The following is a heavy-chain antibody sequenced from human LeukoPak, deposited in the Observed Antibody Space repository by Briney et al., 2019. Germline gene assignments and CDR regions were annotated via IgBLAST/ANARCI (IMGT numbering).Heavy chain of an antibody. CDR1: GFTFSGSA. D-gene: IGHD1-7*01. Sequence: GGSLRLSCAASGFTFSGSAMSWVRQAPGEGLVWVSLISYSGANSYYTDSVRGRFTISRDNSKDTLFLQMNSLRAEDTAVYYCARDKYPNYNWFDPWGQGTLVTVSS. J-gene: IGHJ5*02. CDR3: ARDKYPNYNWFDP. V-gene: IGHV3-23*01. CDR2: ISYSGANS.